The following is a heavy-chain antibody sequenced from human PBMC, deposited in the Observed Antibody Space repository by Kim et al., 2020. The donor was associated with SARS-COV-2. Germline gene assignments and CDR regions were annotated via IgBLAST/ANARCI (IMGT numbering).Heavy chain of an antibody. Sequence: LQSRVTISVATSKNQFSLKLSSVTAADTAVYYCARATMITFGGVIDHFDYWGQGTLVTVSS. D-gene: IGHD3-16*02. J-gene: IGHJ4*02. V-gene: IGHV4-31*02. CDR3: ARATMITFGGVIDHFDY.